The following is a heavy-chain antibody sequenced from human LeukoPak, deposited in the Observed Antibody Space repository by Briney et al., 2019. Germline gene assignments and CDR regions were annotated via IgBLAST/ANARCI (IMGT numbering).Heavy chain of an antibody. J-gene: IGHJ4*02. Sequence: SQTLSLTRAISGDSVSSNSAAWNWIRQSPSRGLEWLGRTYYRSKWYNDYAVSVKSRITINPDTSKNQFSLQLNSVTPEDTAVYYCARRAYDFWSGYFLSWGQGTLVTVSS. CDR2: TYYRSKWYN. D-gene: IGHD3-3*01. CDR3: ARRAYDFWSGYFLS. CDR1: GDSVSSNSAA. V-gene: IGHV6-1*01.